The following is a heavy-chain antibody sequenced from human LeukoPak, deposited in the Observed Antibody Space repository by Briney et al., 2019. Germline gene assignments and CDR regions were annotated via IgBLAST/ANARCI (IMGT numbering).Heavy chain of an antibody. Sequence: PSETLSLTCAVYGGSFSGYYWNWIRQPPGKGLEWIGEINHSGDTNYSPSLKSRVTISVDTSKSQFSLKSNSVTAADTAVYYCARVEKYQVYQLLPYQLFDFWGQGTLITVSS. CDR3: ARVEKYQVYQLLPYQLFDF. CDR1: GGSFSGYY. D-gene: IGHD2-2*02. CDR2: INHSGDT. J-gene: IGHJ4*02. V-gene: IGHV4-34*01.